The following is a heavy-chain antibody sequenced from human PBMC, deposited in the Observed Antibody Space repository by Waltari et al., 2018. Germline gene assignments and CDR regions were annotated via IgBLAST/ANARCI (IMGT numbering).Heavy chain of an antibody. Sequence: QVQLQESGPGLVKPSETLSLTCTVSGGSIRSYYWSWIRQPPGKGLEWIGYIYYSGSTNYNPSLKSRVTISVDTSKNQFSLKLSSVTAADTAVYYCARGTYCGGDCYVEGSHDAFDIWGQGTMVTVSS. D-gene: IGHD2-21*01. J-gene: IGHJ3*02. V-gene: IGHV4-59*01. CDR3: ARGTYCGGDCYVEGSHDAFDI. CDR2: IYYSGST. CDR1: GGSIRSYY.